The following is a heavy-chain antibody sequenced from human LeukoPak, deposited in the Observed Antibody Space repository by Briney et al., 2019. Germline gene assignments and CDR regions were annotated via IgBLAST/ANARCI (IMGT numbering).Heavy chain of an antibody. Sequence: PGGSLRLSCAASGFTFDDYGMSWVRQAPGKGLEWVSGINWNGGSTGYADSVKGRFTISRDNAKNSLYLQMNSLRAEDTALYYCARFVRAAASFDAFDIWGQGTMVTVSS. J-gene: IGHJ3*02. V-gene: IGHV3-20*04. CDR3: ARFVRAAASFDAFDI. CDR1: GFTFDDYG. CDR2: INWNGGST. D-gene: IGHD6-13*01.